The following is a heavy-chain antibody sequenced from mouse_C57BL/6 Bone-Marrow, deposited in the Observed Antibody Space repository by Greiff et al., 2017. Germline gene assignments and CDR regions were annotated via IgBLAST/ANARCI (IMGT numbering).Heavy chain of an antibody. CDR2: IDPENGDT. J-gene: IGHJ1*03. CDR1: GFNIKDDY. V-gene: IGHV14-4*01. Sequence: VKLQESGAELVRPGASVKLSCTASGFNIKDDYMHWVKQRPEQGLEWIGWIDPENGDTEYASKFQGKATITADTSSNTAYLQLSSLTSEDTAVYYCTTKRYFDVWGTGTTVTVSS. CDR3: TTKRYFDV.